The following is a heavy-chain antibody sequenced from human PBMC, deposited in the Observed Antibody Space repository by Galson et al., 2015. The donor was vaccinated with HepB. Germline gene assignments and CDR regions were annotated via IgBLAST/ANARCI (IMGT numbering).Heavy chain of an antibody. Sequence: SLRLSCAASGFTFSTYNMNWVRQAPGKGLDWVSSISSNSRYIYYAESVKGRFTISRDNAKKSLYLQMNSLRAEDTAVYYCARYVDGPPEKHCSGGACYSGIDYWGQGTLVTVSS. CDR2: ISSNSRYI. CDR1: GFTFSTYN. J-gene: IGHJ4*02. D-gene: IGHD2-15*01. CDR3: ARYVDGPPEKHCSGGACYSGIDY. V-gene: IGHV3-21*01.